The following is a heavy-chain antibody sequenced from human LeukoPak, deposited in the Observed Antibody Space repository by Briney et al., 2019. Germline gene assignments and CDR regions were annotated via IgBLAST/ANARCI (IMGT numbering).Heavy chain of an antibody. J-gene: IGHJ4*02. Sequence: GGSLRLSCAASGFSFNNYWINWVRQAPGKGLEWVANIKQDGSEKYYVDSVKGRFTISRDNAKNSLYLQMNSLRVEDTAVYYCTRDYLYWGQGTLVTVSS. CDR3: TRDYLY. CDR2: IKQDGSEK. D-gene: IGHD3-16*02. V-gene: IGHV3-7*03. CDR1: GFSFNNYW.